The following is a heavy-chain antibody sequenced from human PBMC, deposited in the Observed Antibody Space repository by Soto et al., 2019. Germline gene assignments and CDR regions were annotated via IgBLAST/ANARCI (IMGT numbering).Heavy chain of an antibody. V-gene: IGHV4-30-2*01. D-gene: IGHD3-16*01. CDR2: IYHNGRT. CDR3: ARDWGGWFDP. Sequence: QLQLQESGSGLVKPSQTLSLTCAVSGGSISSGGYSWSWIRQPPGKGLEWIGYIYHNGRTYYNPSLQSRVTISVDRSKTQFSLKLSSVTAADTAVYYCARDWGGWFDPWGQGTLVTVSS. CDR1: GGSISSGGYS. J-gene: IGHJ5*02.